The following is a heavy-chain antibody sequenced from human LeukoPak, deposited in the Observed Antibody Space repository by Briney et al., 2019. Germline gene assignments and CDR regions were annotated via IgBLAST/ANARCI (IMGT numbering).Heavy chain of an antibody. D-gene: IGHD1-26*01. Sequence: GGSLSLSCAASGFTFGIYSMIWVRQAPGRGLEWVSHITASGTAMFYADSVKGRFTISRDNAKNSLYLQMNSLRDEDTAVYYCASSGSYRFDYWGQGTLVTVSS. CDR3: ASSGSYRFDY. CDR1: GFTFGIYS. J-gene: IGHJ4*02. CDR2: ITASGTAM. V-gene: IGHV3-48*02.